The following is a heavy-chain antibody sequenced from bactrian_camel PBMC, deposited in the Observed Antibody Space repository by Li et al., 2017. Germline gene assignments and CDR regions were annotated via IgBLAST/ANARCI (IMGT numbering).Heavy chain of an antibody. V-gene: IGHV3S54*01. CDR2: IYTLAGRS. CDR1: GYSVRTLC. D-gene: IGHD2*01. J-gene: IGHJ6*01. Sequence: HVQLVESGGGSVQAGGSLSLSCAASGYSVRTLCMGWFRQPPGKERETVASIYTLAGRSYYSDSVKGRFTISRDNAKNTAYLEMNSLKSEDTALYYCAVDGGYYSYEHWADFGYWARGPRSPSP. CDR3: AVDGGYYSYEHWADFGY.